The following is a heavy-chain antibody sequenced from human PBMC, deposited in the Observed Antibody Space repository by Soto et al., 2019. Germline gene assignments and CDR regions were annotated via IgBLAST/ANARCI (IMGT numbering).Heavy chain of an antibody. J-gene: IGHJ5*02. CDR2: INHSGST. V-gene: IGHV4-34*01. CDR3: ARPTYCGGDCYGWFDP. CDR1: GGSFSGYY. D-gene: IGHD2-21*02. Sequence: SETLSLTCAVYGGSFSGYYWSWIRQPPGKGLEWIGEINHSGSTYYNPSLKGRVAISVDTSKNHFSLRLSSVTAADTAVYYCARPTYCGGDCYGWFDPWGQGTLVTVPQ.